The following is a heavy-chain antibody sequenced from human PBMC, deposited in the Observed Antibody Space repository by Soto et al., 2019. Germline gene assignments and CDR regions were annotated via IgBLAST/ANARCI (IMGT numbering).Heavy chain of an antibody. Sequence: PSETLSLTCTVSGGSISSGDYYWSWIRQPPGKGLEWIGYIYFSGSTDYNPSLKSRLTISVDTSKNQFSPKLSSVTAADTAVYYCARDKLLDYWGQGTLVTVSS. CDR2: IYFSGST. V-gene: IGHV4-30-4*01. CDR1: GGSISSGDYY. J-gene: IGHJ4*02. CDR3: ARDKLLDY. D-gene: IGHD3-10*01.